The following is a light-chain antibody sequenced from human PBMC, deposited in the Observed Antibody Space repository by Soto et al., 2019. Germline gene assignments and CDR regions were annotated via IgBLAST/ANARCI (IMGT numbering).Light chain of an antibody. Sequence: EIVMTQSPATLSVSPGERATLSCRASQTVGSNLAWYQQKPGQAPRLLIYDASTRATGIPARFSGSGSATEFTLSISSLRSEDSALYYCQQYNYWPRTFGQGTKLE. J-gene: IGKJ2*01. CDR2: DAS. V-gene: IGKV3D-15*01. CDR3: QQYNYWPRT. CDR1: QTVGSN.